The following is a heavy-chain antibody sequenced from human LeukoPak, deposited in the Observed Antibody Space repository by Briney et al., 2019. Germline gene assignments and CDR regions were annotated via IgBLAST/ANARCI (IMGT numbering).Heavy chain of an antibody. CDR2: ISGTGGST. V-gene: IGHV3-23*01. CDR3: AKGDNGDYGSSRYYYYMDV. Sequence: GGSLRLSCAASGFTFSSYAMTWVRQAPGKGLEWVSAISGTGGSTYYADSVKGRVTISRDTSKNTLYLQMNSLRAEDTAVYYCAKGDNGDYGSSRYYYYMDVWGKGTTVTVSS. CDR1: GFTFSSYA. D-gene: IGHD3-10*01. J-gene: IGHJ6*03.